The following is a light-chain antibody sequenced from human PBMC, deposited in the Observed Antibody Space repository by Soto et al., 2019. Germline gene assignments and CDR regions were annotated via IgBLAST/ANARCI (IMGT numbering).Light chain of an antibody. J-gene: IGKJ2*01. Sequence: QLTQSPSLLSASVGDRVTITCRASPSIGSYLNWYQHKPGEAPKLLIFAADTLKSGVPSRFSGSGFNTEFTLTVSSLQPEEFATYYCHQNYDVPYTFGQGTRVEIK. V-gene: IGKV1-39*01. CDR1: PSIGSY. CDR2: AAD. CDR3: HQNYDVPYT.